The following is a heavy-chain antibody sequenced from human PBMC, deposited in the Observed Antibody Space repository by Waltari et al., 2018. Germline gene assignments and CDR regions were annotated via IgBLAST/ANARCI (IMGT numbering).Heavy chain of an antibody. CDR3: ARGEIFGVVMGAFDI. CDR2: IYHSGST. CDR1: GYSISSGYY. Sequence: QVQLPESGPGLVKPSETLSLTCAVSGYSISSGYYWGWIRQPPGKGLEWIGSIYHSGSTYYNPSLKSRVTISVDTSKNQFSLKLSSVTAADTAVYYCARGEIFGVVMGAFDIWGQGTMVTVSS. D-gene: IGHD3-3*01. V-gene: IGHV4-38-2*01. J-gene: IGHJ3*02.